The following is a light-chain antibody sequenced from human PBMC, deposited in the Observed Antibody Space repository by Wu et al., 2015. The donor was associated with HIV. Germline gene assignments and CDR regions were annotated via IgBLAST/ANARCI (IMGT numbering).Light chain of an antibody. J-gene: IGKJ1*01. CDR1: ENVGTY. V-gene: IGKV1-39*01. CDR2: GAS. Sequence: DVQMTQSPPSLSASVGDRVVITCRASENVGTYVNWYQQRPGKPPKLLIYGASALPSGVSPRFSGAGSGTQFTLTINSLQDEDFAIYYCQQSSTSPRTFGQGTKV. CDR3: QQSSTSPRT.